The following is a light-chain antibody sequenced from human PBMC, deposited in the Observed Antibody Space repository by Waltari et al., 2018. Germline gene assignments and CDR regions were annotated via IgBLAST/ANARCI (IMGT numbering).Light chain of an antibody. J-gene: IGLJ1*01. CDR1: SSDVGVYNS. CDR3: CSYTTSSVSSYV. CDR2: EVS. V-gene: IGLV2-14*01. Sequence: QSALTQPASVSGSPGQSIAISCTGTSSDVGVYNSVSWYQQHPGKAPKLMIYEVSNRPPGVSNGFSGSKSGITASLLTSGLQAEDEADYYCCSYTTSSVSSYVFGTGTKVTVL.